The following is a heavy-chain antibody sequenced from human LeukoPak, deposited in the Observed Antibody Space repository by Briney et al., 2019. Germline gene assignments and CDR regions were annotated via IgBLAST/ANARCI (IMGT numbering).Heavy chain of an antibody. CDR2: IYYSGST. J-gene: IGHJ4*02. D-gene: IGHD3-3*01. V-gene: IGHV4-39*07. CDR3: ARGWGWSGYYKPFDY. Sequence: SETLSLTCIVSGGSISSSSYYWGWIRQPPGKGLEWIGNIYYSGSTYYNPSLKSRVTISVDTSKNQFSLKLSSVTAADTAVYYCARGWGWSGYYKPFDYWGQGTLVTVSS. CDR1: GGSISSSSYY.